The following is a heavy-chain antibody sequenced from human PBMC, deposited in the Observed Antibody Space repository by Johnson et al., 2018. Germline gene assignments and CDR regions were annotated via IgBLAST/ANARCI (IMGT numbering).Heavy chain of an antibody. CDR1: GYDFTNYW. CDR3: GRSYCSGGSCRPER. J-gene: IGHJ3*01. Sequence: VQLVESGAEVNKPGESLKIYCEGSGYDFTNYWIGWVRQMPGKGLEWVGLIYPGDSNTIYSPSFQGQVTISADKSIRTASLQWSGLKASDTAMYYCGRSYCSGGSCRPERWGQGTMVTVSS. CDR2: IYPGDSNT. D-gene: IGHD2-15*01. V-gene: IGHV5-51*03.